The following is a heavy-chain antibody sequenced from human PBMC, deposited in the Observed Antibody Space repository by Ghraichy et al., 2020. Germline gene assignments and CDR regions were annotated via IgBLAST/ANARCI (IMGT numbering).Heavy chain of an antibody. Sequence: GESLRLSCAASGFTFSSYAMSWVRQAPGKGLEWVSDINSGSATYYANSVRGRFTISRNNSKSPVYLQMNSLSAEDTAVYYGANEPGSTNYVTFDYWGHGTLVTFSS. CDR3: ANEPGSTNYVTFDY. CDR1: GFTFSSYA. CDR2: INSGSAT. J-gene: IGHJ4*01. V-gene: IGHV3-23*01. D-gene: IGHD4/OR15-4a*01.